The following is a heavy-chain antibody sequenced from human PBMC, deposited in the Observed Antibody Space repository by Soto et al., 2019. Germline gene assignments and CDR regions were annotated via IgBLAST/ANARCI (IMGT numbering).Heavy chain of an antibody. J-gene: IGHJ4*02. CDR3: ARGGDGYSFGAAY. Sequence: QVQLVQSGAEVKEPGSSVKVSCKASGGGNLRDYRTTWVLRAPGQGLEWMGGIIPKLGSANYAQNFQGIVTITTHEYTNTVYMELRSLRSDDTAVYYCARGGDGYSFGAAYWGQGTQVTVSS. CDR2: IIPKLGSA. V-gene: IGHV1-69*16. D-gene: IGHD2-21*01. CDR1: GGGNLRDYR.